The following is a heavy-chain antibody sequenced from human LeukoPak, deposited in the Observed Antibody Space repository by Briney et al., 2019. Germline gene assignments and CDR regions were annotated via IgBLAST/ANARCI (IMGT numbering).Heavy chain of an antibody. D-gene: IGHD6-19*01. CDR2: INPNSGGT. Sequence: GASVKVSCKASGYTFTGYYMHWVRQAPGQGLEWMGRINPNSGGTNYAQKFQGRVTMTRDTSISTAYMELSRLRSDDTAVYYCARLPEGIAVDGRRYMYVWGTGTTVTVSS. CDR3: ARLPEGIAVDGRRYMYV. CDR1: GYTFTGYY. J-gene: IGHJ6*03. V-gene: IGHV1-2*06.